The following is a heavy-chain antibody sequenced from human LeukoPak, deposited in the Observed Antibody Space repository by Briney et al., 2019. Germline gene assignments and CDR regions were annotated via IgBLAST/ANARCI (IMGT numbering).Heavy chain of an antibody. CDR2: IYPGDSDT. CDR1: GYSFNTYW. J-gene: IGHJ4*02. Sequence: GESLKISCNGSGYSFNTYWIGWVRQTPGKGLEWMGIIYPGDSDTRYSPSFQGQVTISVDKSTSTAYLQWSSLGASDTAMYYCARPQLGITVIRGVTMSEYYFDYWGQGTLVTVSS. CDR3: ARPQLGITVIRGVTMSEYYFDY. V-gene: IGHV5-51*01. D-gene: IGHD3-10*01.